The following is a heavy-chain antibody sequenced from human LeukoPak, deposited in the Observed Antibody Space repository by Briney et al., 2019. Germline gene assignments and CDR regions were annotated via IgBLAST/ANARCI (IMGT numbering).Heavy chain of an antibody. Sequence: GGSLRLSCAASGFTFSSYSMNWVRQAPGKGLEWVSSISSSSYIYYADSVKGRFTISRDNAKNSLYLQMNSLRAEDTAVYYCARFSGYCSSTSCTPGDWGQGTLVTVSS. CDR2: ISSSSYI. V-gene: IGHV3-21*01. CDR3: ARFSGYCSSTSCTPGD. D-gene: IGHD2-2*01. CDR1: GFTFSSYS. J-gene: IGHJ4*02.